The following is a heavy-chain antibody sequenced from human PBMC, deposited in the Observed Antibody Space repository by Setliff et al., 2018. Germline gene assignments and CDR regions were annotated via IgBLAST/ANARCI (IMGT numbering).Heavy chain of an antibody. Sequence: LRLSCAASGFTFSTYRMHWVRQAPGKGLEWVAVIWDDGVKKYHADSVKGRFTISRDNAKNSLYLQMNSLRAEDTALYYCARERQERLWFGALDYYYYMDVWGKGTTVTVSS. CDR2: IWDDGVKK. J-gene: IGHJ6*03. D-gene: IGHD3-10*01. V-gene: IGHV3-33*08. CDR3: ARERQERLWFGALDYYYYMDV. CDR1: GFTFSTYR.